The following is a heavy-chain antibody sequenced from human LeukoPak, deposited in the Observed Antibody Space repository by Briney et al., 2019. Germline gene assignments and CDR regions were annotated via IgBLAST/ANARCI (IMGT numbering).Heavy chain of an antibody. Sequence: SETLSLTCTVSGGSISSSSYYWGWIRQPPGKGLGWIGSIYYSGTTYYNLSLKSRVTLSVDTSQNQFSLKLSSVTAADTAIYFCARSLGANTWVGNWFDPWGQGTQVTVSP. V-gene: IGHV4-39*01. CDR1: GGSISSSSYY. CDR2: IYYSGTT. J-gene: IGHJ5*02. D-gene: IGHD3-10*01. CDR3: ARSLGANTWVGNWFDP.